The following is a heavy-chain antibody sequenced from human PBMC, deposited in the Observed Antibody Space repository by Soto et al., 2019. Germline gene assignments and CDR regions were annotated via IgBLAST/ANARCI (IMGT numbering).Heavy chain of an antibody. Sequence: SETLSLTCTVSGGSVSSGSYYWSWIRQPPGKGLEWIGYIYYSGGTNYNPSLKSRVTISVDTSKNQFSLKLSSVTAADTAVYYCAREGRYSSGWYTDWFDPWGQGTLVTVSS. CDR3: AREGRYSSGWYTDWFDP. V-gene: IGHV4-61*01. CDR2: IYYSGGT. CDR1: GGSVSSGSYY. D-gene: IGHD6-19*01. J-gene: IGHJ5*02.